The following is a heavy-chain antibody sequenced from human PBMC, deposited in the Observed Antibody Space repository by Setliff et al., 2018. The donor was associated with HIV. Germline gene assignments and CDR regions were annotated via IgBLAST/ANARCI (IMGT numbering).Heavy chain of an antibody. D-gene: IGHD3-3*01. V-gene: IGHV4-39*01. CDR1: GGSTSSSSYY. J-gene: IGHJ4*02. CDR2: IYYSGST. Sequence: SETLSLTCTVSGGSTSSSSYYWGWIRQPPGKGLEWIGGIYYSGSTYYNPSLKSRVTISVDTSKNQFSLKLSSVNAADTAVYYCARHFAEGYFDYWGQGTLVTVSS. CDR3: ARHFAEGYFDY.